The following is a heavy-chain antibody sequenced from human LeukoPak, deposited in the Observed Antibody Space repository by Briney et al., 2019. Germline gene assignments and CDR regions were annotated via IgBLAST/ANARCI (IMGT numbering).Heavy chain of an antibody. CDR1: GASMTTYY. CDR2: VYYRETT. J-gene: IGHJ3*02. Sequence: SETLSLTCTVSGASMTTYYWSWIRLPPGRGLEWVGSVYYRETTNYNPSLKSRVTISVDTSKNQFSLKLSSVTAADTAVYYCARGRASSWYGADAFDIWGQGTMVTVSS. D-gene: IGHD6-13*01. CDR3: ARGRASSWYGADAFDI. V-gene: IGHV4-59*13.